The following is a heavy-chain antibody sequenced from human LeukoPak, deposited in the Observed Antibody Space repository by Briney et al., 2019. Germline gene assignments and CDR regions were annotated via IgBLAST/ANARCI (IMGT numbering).Heavy chain of an antibody. CDR1: GFTLSSYS. Sequence: TGGSLRLSCAASGFTLSSYSMNWVRQAPGKGLEWVSYISSSSSTIYYADSVKGRFTISRDNAKNSLYLQMNSLRAEDTAVYYCARDLGYCSSTSCYPPGYWGQGTLVTVSS. D-gene: IGHD2-2*01. CDR2: ISSSSSTI. V-gene: IGHV3-48*01. J-gene: IGHJ4*02. CDR3: ARDLGYCSSTSCYPPGY.